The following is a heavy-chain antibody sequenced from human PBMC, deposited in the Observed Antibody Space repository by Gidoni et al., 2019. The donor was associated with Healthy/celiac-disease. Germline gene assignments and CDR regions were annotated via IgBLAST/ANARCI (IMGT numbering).Heavy chain of an antibody. J-gene: IGHJ3*02. CDR2: IYQSGST. Sequence: LPLQASGSGLVKPSQTLSLTRAVSGGSISSGGYSWSWIGQPSGKGLEWIGYIYQSGSTYYNPSRKSRVTISVDRSKNQFSLKLSSVTAADTAVYYCASGLYDSSFYHAFDIWGQGTMVTVSS. D-gene: IGHD3-22*01. CDR3: ASGLYDSSFYHAFDI. V-gene: IGHV4-30-2*01. CDR1: GGSISSGGYS.